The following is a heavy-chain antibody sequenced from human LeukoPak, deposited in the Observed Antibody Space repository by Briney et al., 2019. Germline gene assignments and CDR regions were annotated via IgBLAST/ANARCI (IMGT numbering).Heavy chain of an antibody. CDR2: ISYDGSNK. CDR3: ARVRGGYSYGYSDY. CDR1: GYTFTGYH. V-gene: IGHV3-30-3*01. J-gene: IGHJ4*02. Sequence: SCKASGYTFTGYHMHWVRQAPGKGLEWVAVISYDGSNKYYADSVKGRFTISRDNSKNTLYLQMNSLRAEDTAVYYCARVRGGYSYGYSDYWGQGTLVTVSS. D-gene: IGHD5-18*01.